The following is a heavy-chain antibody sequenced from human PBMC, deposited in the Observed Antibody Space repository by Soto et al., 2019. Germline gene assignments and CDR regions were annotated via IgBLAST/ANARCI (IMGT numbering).Heavy chain of an antibody. CDR1: GYAFSGYG. D-gene: IGHD2-15*01. V-gene: IGHV1-18*01. CDR2: ISAYNGNT. CDR3: ARVTGGSCNS. J-gene: IGHJ4*02. Sequence: SVKVCWKASGYAFSGYGISWVRQAPGQGLEWMGWISAYNGNTNYAQKLQGRVTMTTDTSTSTAYMELRSLRSDDTAVYYCARVTGGSCNSWGQGTLVTVSS.